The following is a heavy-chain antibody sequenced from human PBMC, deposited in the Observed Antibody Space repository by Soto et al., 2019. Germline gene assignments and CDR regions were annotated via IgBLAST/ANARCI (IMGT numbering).Heavy chain of an antibody. V-gene: IGHV4-4*02. D-gene: IGHD6-6*01. CDR2: IYHSGST. CDR1: GGSISSSNW. Sequence: QVQLQESGPGLVKPSGTLSLTCAVSGGSISSSNWWSWVRQPPGKGLEWIGEIYHSGSTNYNPSLKSRVTISVDKSKNQFSLKLSSVTAADTAVYYCARTGYSSSSYYYDGMDVWGQGTTVTVSS. J-gene: IGHJ6*02. CDR3: ARTGYSSSSYYYDGMDV.